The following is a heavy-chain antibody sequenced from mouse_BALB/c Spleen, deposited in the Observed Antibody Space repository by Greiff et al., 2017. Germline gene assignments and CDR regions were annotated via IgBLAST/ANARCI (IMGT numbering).Heavy chain of an antibody. CDR3: ARVEDSYAMDY. J-gene: IGHJ4*01. V-gene: IGHV3-6*02. CDR1: GYSITSGYY. Sequence: EVQLQQSGPGLVKPSQSLSLTCSVTGYSITSGYYWNWIRQFPGNKLEWMGYISYDGSNNYNPSLKNRISITRDTSKNQFFLKLNSVTTEDTATYYCARVEDSYAMDYWGQGTSGTVSS. CDR2: ISYDGSN.